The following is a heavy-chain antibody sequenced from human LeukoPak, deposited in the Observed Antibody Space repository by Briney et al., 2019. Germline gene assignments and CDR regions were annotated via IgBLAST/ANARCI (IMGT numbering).Heavy chain of an antibody. CDR1: GGTFSSYA. D-gene: IGHD2-15*01. Sequence: ASVKVSCKASGGTFSSYAISWVRQAPGQGLEWMGRIIPILGIANYARKLQGRVTMTTDTSTSTAYMELRSLRSDDTAVYYCARERRYCSGGSCYFDYWGQGTLVTVSS. J-gene: IGHJ4*02. CDR3: ARERRYCSGGSCYFDY. V-gene: IGHV1-69*04. CDR2: IIPILGIA.